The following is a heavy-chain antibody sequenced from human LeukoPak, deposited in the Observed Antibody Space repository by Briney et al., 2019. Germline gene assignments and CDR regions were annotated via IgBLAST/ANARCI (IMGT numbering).Heavy chain of an antibody. Sequence: GGSLRLSCAASGFSFSSYSMCWVRQAPGKGLEWLSYITSSSNSIYYADSVKGRFTISRDNAQNSLFLQMNSLRAEDTAVYYCARVSITGYYYYMDVWGKGTTVTVSS. CDR1: GFSFSSYS. V-gene: IGHV3-48*01. CDR3: ARVSITGYYYYMDV. D-gene: IGHD5-24*01. J-gene: IGHJ6*03. CDR2: ITSSSNSI.